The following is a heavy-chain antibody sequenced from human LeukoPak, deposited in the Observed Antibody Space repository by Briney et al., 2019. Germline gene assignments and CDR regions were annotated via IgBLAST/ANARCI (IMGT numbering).Heavy chain of an antibody. Sequence: SETLSLTCTVSGGSINSGSYYWSWIRQPAGKGLEWIGRISTSGSTNYNPSLKSRVTMSVDTSKNQFSLRLSSVTAADTAVYYCARTTLLYSDWSPDAFDIWGQGTMVTVSS. J-gene: IGHJ3*02. CDR2: ISTSGST. D-gene: IGHD3-9*01. CDR1: GGSINSGSYY. CDR3: ARTTLLYSDWSPDAFDI. V-gene: IGHV4-61*02.